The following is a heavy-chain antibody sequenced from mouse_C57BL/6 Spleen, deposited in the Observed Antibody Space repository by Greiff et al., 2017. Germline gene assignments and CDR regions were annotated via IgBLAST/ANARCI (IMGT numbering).Heavy chain of an antibody. Sequence: VQLKESGAELVKPGASVKLSCTASGFNINDYYMHWVKQRTEQGLEWIGRIDPEDGETKYAPKFQGKATITADTSSNTAYLQLSSLTSEDTAVYYCARGYGNFQYYYAVDYWGQGTSVTVSS. CDR1: GFNINDYY. CDR3: ARGYGNFQYYYAVDY. CDR2: IDPEDGET. J-gene: IGHJ4*01. V-gene: IGHV14-2*01. D-gene: IGHD2-1*01.